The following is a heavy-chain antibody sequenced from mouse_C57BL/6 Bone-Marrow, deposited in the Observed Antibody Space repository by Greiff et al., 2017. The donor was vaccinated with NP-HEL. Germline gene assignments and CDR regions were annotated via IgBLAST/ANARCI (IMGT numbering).Heavy chain of an antibody. Sequence: QVHVKQPGAELVRPGTSVKLSCKASGYTFTSYWMHWVKQRPGQGLEWIGVIDPSDSYTNYNQKFKGKATLTVDTSSSTAYMQLSSLTSEDSAVYYCARRDYSNYPYYFDYWGQGTTLTVSS. CDR1: GYTFTSYW. CDR2: IDPSDSYT. V-gene: IGHV1-59*01. CDR3: ARRDYSNYPYYFDY. D-gene: IGHD2-5*01. J-gene: IGHJ2*01.